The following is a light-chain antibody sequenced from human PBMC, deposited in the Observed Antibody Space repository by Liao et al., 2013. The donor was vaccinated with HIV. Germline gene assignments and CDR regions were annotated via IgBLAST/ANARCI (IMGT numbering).Light chain of an antibody. Sequence: SDELTQPPSASVSPGQTATITCSGDKLGDKYASWYQQKPGQSPVLVIYQDSKRPSGVPGRFSGSTSGNTATLTISGTQAMDEGDYYCQAWDKSTAVFGGGTKLTVL. CDR2: QDS. V-gene: IGLV3-1*01. CDR3: QAWDKSTAV. J-gene: IGLJ3*02. CDR1: KLGDKY.